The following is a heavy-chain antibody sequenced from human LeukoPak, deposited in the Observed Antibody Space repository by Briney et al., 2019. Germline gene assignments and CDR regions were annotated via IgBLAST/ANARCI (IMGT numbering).Heavy chain of an antibody. CDR1: GFTFSSYA. CDR3: AKDRIAVAGTFFDY. Sequence: PGVSLRLSRAASGFTFSSYAMSWVRQAPGKGLEWVSAISGSGGSTYYADSVKGRFTISRDNSKNTLYLQMNSLRAEDTAVYYCAKDRIAVAGTFFDYWGQGTLVTVSS. V-gene: IGHV3-23*01. J-gene: IGHJ4*02. D-gene: IGHD6-19*01. CDR2: ISGSGGST.